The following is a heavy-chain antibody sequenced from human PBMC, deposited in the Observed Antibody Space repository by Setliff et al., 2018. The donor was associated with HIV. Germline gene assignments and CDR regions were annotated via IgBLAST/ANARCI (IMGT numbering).Heavy chain of an antibody. CDR2: ISGSGSTI. CDR3: ARVLLRTNAVYGVVSNWFDP. V-gene: IGHV3-11*01. D-gene: IGHD2-8*01. CDR1: GFTFSVYY. Sequence: GSLRLSCAASGFTFSVYYMTWIRQAPGKGLEWISYISGSGSTIYYADSVKGRFTISRDNAKNSLYLQMNSLRAENTAVYYCARVLLRTNAVYGVVSNWFDPWGQGSLVTVSS. J-gene: IGHJ5*02.